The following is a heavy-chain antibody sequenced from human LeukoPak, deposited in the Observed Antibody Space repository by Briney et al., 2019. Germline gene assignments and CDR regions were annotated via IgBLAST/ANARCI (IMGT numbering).Heavy chain of an antibody. CDR3: ARGRLLWSQTGYYYMDV. CDR2: INHSGST. D-gene: IGHD3-10*01. J-gene: IGHJ6*03. V-gene: IGHV4-34*01. Sequence: SETLSLTCAVYGGSFSGYYWSWIRQPPGKGLECIGEINHSGSTNYNPSLKSRVTISVDTSKNQFSLKLSSVTAADTAVYYCARGRLLWSQTGYYYMDVWGKGTTVTVSS. CDR1: GGSFSGYY.